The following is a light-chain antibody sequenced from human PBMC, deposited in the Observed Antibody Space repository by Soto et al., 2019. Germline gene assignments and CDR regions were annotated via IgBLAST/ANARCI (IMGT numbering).Light chain of an antibody. Sequence: EIVLTQSPGTLSLSPGERATLSCRSSQSVSSNYLAWYQQKPDQAPRLVIYDVSGSATGIPDRFSGSGSGTDFTLTISRLEPEDFAVYYCQQYGSSPTFGQGTKVEI. CDR1: QSVSSNY. CDR2: DVS. CDR3: QQYGSSPT. J-gene: IGKJ1*01. V-gene: IGKV3-20*01.